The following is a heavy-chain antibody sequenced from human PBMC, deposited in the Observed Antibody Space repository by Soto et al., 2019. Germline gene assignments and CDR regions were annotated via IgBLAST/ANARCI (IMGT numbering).Heavy chain of an antibody. V-gene: IGHV2-5*02. CDR3: AHSRCGGDCLQSYPSPYYYGMDV. J-gene: IGHJ6*02. CDR1: GFSLSTSGVS. CDR2: IYWDDDK. D-gene: IGHD2-21*02. Sequence: QITLKESGPTLVKPTQTLTLTCTFSGFSLSTSGVSVGWIRQPPGKALEWLALIYWDDDKRYSPSLKSRLTITKDPPKNQVVLRMTNMDPVDTATYYCAHSRCGGDCLQSYPSPYYYGMDVWGQGTTVTVSS.